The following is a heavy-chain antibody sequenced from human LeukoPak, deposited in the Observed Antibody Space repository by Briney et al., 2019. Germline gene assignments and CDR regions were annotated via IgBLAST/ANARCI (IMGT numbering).Heavy chain of an antibody. Sequence: SETLSLTCTVSGGSISITTYYWGWIRQPPGNGLEWIGYIYYSGSTNYNPSLKSRVTISVDTSKNQFSLKLSSVTAADTAVYYCVRAVGGWGSSWFDYWGQGTLVTVSS. J-gene: IGHJ4*02. CDR3: VRAVGGWGSSWFDY. CDR2: IYYSGST. V-gene: IGHV4-61*05. D-gene: IGHD6-13*01. CDR1: GGSISITTYY.